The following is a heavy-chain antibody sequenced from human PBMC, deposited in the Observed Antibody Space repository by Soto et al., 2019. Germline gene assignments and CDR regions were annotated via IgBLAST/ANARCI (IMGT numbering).Heavy chain of an antibody. CDR3: ARAMDCSGGSCYLPNWFDP. J-gene: IGHJ5*02. CDR1: GGSISSGGYY. CDR2: IYYSGST. Sequence: QVQLQESGPGLVKPSQTLSLTCTVSGGSISSGGYYWSWIRQHPGKGLEWIGYIYYSGSTYYNPSLKSRVTISVDTSKNQFSLKLSSVTAADTAVYYCARAMDCSGGSCYLPNWFDPWGQGTLVTVSS. V-gene: IGHV4-31*03. D-gene: IGHD2-15*01.